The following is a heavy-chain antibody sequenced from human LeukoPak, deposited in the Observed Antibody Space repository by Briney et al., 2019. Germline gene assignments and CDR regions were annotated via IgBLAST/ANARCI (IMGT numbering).Heavy chain of an antibody. Sequence: QPGRSLRLSCAASGFTFSSYAMHWVRQAPGKGLEWVAVISYDGSNKYYADSVKGRFTISRDNSKNTLYLQMNSLRAEDTAVYYCASVTTLDYWGQGTLVTVSS. V-gene: IGHV3-30-3*01. D-gene: IGHD4-17*01. CDR2: ISYDGSNK. CDR3: ASVTTLDY. J-gene: IGHJ4*02. CDR1: GFTFSSYA.